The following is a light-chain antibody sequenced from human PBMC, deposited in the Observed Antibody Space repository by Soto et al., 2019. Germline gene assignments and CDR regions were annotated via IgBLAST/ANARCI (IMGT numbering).Light chain of an antibody. CDR1: QSVLYSSNNNNY. CDR3: QQYYSTPNT. CDR2: WAS. J-gene: IGKJ2*01. V-gene: IGKV4-1*01. Sequence: DIVMTQSPDSLAVSLGERATINCKSSQSVLYSSNNNNYLAWYQHKPGQPPKLLIYWASTRESGVPDRFSGSGSGTDFTLTISSLQAEDVAVYYCQQYYSTPNTFGQGTKLEIK.